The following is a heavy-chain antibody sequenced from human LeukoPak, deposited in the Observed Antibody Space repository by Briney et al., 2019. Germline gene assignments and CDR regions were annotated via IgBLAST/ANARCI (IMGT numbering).Heavy chain of an antibody. CDR2: ISSSGSTI. V-gene: IGHV3-48*03. J-gene: IGHJ4*02. CDR1: GFTFSSYE. CDR3: ARETRRDGYNYLDY. Sequence: GGSLRLSCAASGFTFSSYEMNWVRQAPGKGLEWVSYISSSGSTIYYADSVKGRFTISRDNAKNSLYLQMNSLRAEDTAVYYCARETRRDGYNYLDYWGQGTLVTVSS. D-gene: IGHD5-24*01.